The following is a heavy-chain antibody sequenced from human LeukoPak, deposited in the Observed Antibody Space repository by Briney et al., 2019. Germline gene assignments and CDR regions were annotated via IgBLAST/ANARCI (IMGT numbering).Heavy chain of an antibody. CDR2: ISGGGVST. J-gene: IGHJ6*02. Sequence: GGSLRLSCAGSGFTFSSYAMSWVRQAPGKGLEWVSAISGGGVSTYYADSVKGRFTISRDNSKSTLYLQMNSLRVEDTALYYCARSMILGGRSYYYYGVDVWGQGTTVTVSS. V-gene: IGHV3-23*01. CDR1: GFTFSSYA. CDR3: ARSMILGGRSYYYYGVDV. D-gene: IGHD3-22*01.